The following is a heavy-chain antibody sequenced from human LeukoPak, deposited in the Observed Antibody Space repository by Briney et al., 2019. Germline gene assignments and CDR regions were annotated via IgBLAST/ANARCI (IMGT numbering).Heavy chain of an antibody. V-gene: IGHV3-74*01. CDR1: GFSFSGHW. CDR3: ARSLPYGTTWYGRSDF. D-gene: IGHD6-13*01. J-gene: IGHJ4*02. CDR2: ISPTGSTT. Sequence: GGSLRLSCTASGFSFSGHWMHWARQLPGKGLVWVSRISPTGSTTSHADSVKGRFTVSRDNAMNSLYLQMNSLRAEDTAIYYCARSLPYGTTWYGRSDFWGQGTLVTVSS.